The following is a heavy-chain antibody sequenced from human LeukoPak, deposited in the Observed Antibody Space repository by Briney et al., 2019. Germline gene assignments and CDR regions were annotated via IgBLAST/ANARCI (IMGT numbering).Heavy chain of an antibody. Sequence: SETLSLTCTVSGGSISSSSYYWGWIRQPPGKGLEWIGSIYYSGNTYYNPSLKSRVTISVDTSKNQFSLKLTSVTAADTAVYYCARRHYYDSRGWFDPWGQGTLVTVSS. D-gene: IGHD3-22*01. CDR3: ARRHYYDSRGWFDP. V-gene: IGHV4-39*01. CDR1: GGSISSSSYY. CDR2: IYYSGNT. J-gene: IGHJ5*02.